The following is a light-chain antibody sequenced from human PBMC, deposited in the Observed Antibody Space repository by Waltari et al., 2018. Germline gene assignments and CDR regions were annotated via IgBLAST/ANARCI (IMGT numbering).Light chain of an antibody. Sequence: DIQRTQSPSTLSASVVDRVIITCRARQSISTWLAWYQHKPGKAPKLLIFAASSLQTGVPSRFSGSGSGTEFTLTISCLQSEDFAIYYCQQYYSNPATFGQGTKVEIK. CDR2: AAS. J-gene: IGKJ1*01. CDR1: QSISTW. CDR3: QQYYSNPAT. V-gene: IGKV1-5*01.